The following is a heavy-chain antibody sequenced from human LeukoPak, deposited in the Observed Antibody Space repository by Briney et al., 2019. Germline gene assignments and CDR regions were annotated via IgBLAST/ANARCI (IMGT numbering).Heavy chain of an antibody. J-gene: IGHJ5*02. CDR2: INHSGST. CDR1: GGSFSGYY. V-gene: IGHV4-34*01. CDR3: ASGNYDFWSGHPNWFDP. Sequence: SETLSLTCAVYGGSFSGYYWSWIRQPPGKGLEWIGEINHSGSTNYNPSLKSRVTISVDTSKNQFSLKLSSVTAADTAVYYCASGNYDFWSGHPNWFDPWGQGTLVTVSS. D-gene: IGHD3-3*01.